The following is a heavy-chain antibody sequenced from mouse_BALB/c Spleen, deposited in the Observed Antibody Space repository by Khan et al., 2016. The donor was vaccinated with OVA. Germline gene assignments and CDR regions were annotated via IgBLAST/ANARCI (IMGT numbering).Heavy chain of an antibody. CDR1: GFSFSSYG. J-gene: IGHJ2*01. V-gene: IGHV5-6-3*01. CDR3: ARTARIKN. Sequence: EVELVESGGGLVQPGRSLKLSCAASGFSFSSYGMSWVRQTPDKRLELVATIISNGGSTYYPASVKGRFTITRDNSKNNLYLQMSSLNTEDTATYYCARTARIKNWGQGTTLTVSS. CDR2: IISNGGST. D-gene: IGHD1-2*01.